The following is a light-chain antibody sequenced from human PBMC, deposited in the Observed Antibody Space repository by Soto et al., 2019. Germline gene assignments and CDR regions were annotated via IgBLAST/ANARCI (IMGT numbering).Light chain of an antibody. V-gene: IGKV3-20*01. CDR2: GAS. Sequence: EIVLRQSPGTLSLSPGERATLSCRASQSVSSSYLGWYQQRPGQAPRLLIYGASSRATGIPDRFSGSGSGTDFTLIISRLEPEDFAVYFCQQYSTSPWTFGQGTKVDIK. CDR1: QSVSSSY. CDR3: QQYSTSPWT. J-gene: IGKJ1*01.